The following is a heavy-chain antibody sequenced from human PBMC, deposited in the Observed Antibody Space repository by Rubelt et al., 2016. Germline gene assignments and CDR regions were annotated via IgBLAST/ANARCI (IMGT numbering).Heavy chain of an antibody. CDR3: ARDSWVFIVGATSAFDI. CDR2: ISWNSGSI. D-gene: IGHD1-26*01. Sequence: DYAMHWVRQAPGKGLEWVSGISWNSGSIGYADSVKGRFTISRDNAKNSLYLQMNSLRAEDTAVYYCARDSWVFIVGATSAFDIWGQGTMVTVSS. V-gene: IGHV3-9*01. CDR1: DYA. J-gene: IGHJ3*02.